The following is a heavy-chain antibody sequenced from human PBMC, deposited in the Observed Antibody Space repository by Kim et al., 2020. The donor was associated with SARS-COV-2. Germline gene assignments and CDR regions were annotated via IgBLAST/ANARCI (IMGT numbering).Heavy chain of an antibody. D-gene: IGHD5-12*01. CDR2: TDGIT. V-gene: IGHV3-23*01. Sequence: TDGITSYIDSVKCRFTISRDNSKNTMYLQMNNLRGEDTALYFCARGVAYWGRGTLVTVSP. J-gene: IGHJ4*02. CDR3: ARGVAY.